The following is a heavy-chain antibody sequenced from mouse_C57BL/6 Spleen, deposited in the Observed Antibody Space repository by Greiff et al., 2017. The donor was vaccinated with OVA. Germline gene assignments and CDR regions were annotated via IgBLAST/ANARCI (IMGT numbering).Heavy chain of an antibody. Sequence: VQLQQSGAELVRPGTSVKVSCKASGYAFTNYLIEWVKQRPGQGLEWIGVINPGSGGTNYNEKFKGKATLTADKSSSTAYMQLSSLTSEDSAVYFCAREVPGTWYFDVWGTGTTVTVSS. CDR1: GYAFTNYL. V-gene: IGHV1-54*01. J-gene: IGHJ1*03. D-gene: IGHD1-1*02. CDR2: INPGSGGT. CDR3: AREVPGTWYFDV.